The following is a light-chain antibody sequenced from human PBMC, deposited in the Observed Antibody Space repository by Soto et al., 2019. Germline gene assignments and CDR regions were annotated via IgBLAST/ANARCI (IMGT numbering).Light chain of an antibody. Sequence: QSVLTQPASVSGSPGQSITISCTGTSSYVGVYYYVSWFQQHPGKAPKLMIYDVTKRPSGVSNRFSGSMSGNTASLTISGLQAEDEAHYYCGSYTSSKTLEMVFGGGTKLTVL. CDR2: DVT. V-gene: IGLV2-14*03. CDR1: SSYVGVYYY. CDR3: GSYTSSKTLEMV. J-gene: IGLJ2*01.